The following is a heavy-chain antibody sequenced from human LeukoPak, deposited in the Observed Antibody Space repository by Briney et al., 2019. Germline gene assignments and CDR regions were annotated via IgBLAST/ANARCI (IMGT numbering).Heavy chain of an antibody. J-gene: IGHJ4*02. CDR1: GDSVSSKNGA. CDR2: TYYRSKWYN. D-gene: IGHD6-19*01. CDR3: ARDLGTTGWHTFDY. Sequence: SQTLSLTCAVSGDSVSSKNGAWNWIRQSPWRGLEWLGRTYYRSKWYNDYAESMEGRMTISQDTSKNQYSLHLNSVTPDDTAVYYCARDLGTTGWHTFDYWGQGTLVTVSS. V-gene: IGHV6-1*01.